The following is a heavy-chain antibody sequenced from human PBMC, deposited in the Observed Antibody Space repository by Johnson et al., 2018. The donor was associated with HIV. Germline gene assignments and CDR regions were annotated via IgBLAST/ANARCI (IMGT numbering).Heavy chain of an antibody. V-gene: IGHV3-9*01. CDR3: AKGGRKWELLGDDAFDI. D-gene: IGHD1-26*01. J-gene: IGHJ3*02. CDR2: ISWNSDTI. CDR1: GFTIDDDA. Sequence: GGGVVQPGRSLRLSCAASGFTIDDDAIHWVRQAPGKGLEWVSGISWNSDTIGYADSVKGRFAISRDNAKNSLYLQMNSLRAEDTALYYCAKGGRKWELLGDDAFDIWGQGTMVTVSS.